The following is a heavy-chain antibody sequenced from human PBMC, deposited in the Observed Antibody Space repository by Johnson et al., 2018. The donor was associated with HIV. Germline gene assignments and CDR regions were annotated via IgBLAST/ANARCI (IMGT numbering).Heavy chain of an antibody. CDR2: ISTSDGTI. J-gene: IGHJ3*02. CDR3: ARSRDCSGGSCPDAFDI. CDR1: GFTFSSYW. Sequence: VQLVESGGGLVQPGGSLRLSCAASGFTFSSYWMSWVRQAPGMGLEWVSYISTSDGTIYSADTVKGRFSISRDNAKNSLYLQMNSLRAEDTAVYYCARSRDCSGGSCPDAFDIWGQGTMVTVSS. V-gene: IGHV3-48*04. D-gene: IGHD2-15*01.